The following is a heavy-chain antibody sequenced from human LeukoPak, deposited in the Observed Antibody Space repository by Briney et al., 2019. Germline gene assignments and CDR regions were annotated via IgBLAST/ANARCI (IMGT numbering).Heavy chain of an antibody. Sequence: PGGSLRLSCAASGFRFSNYGMNWVPQAPGKGLEWVSSIGSSGIHTFYAGSVKGRFTISRDSTKNSLYLQMYNLRVEDTALHYCARGEAIWGPLFDDWGQGTLVTVSS. CDR1: GFRFSNYG. CDR3: ARGEAIWGPLFDD. J-gene: IGHJ4*02. CDR2: IGSSGIHT. D-gene: IGHD7-27*01. V-gene: IGHV3-21*01.